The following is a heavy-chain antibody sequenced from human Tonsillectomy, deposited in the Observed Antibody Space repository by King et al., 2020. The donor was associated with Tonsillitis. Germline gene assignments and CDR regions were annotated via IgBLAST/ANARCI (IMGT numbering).Heavy chain of an antibody. CDR1: GGSIISYY. Sequence: VQLQESGPGLVKPSETLSLTCTVSGGSIISYYWSWIRQPAGKGLEWIGRIYSSGTTDYNPSLKSRVTMSVDTSKNQFSLRLNSVTAADTAVYYCAGDIPAGGTKFDPWGQGTLVTVSS. V-gene: IGHV4-4*07. CDR3: AGDIPAGGTKFDP. D-gene: IGHD6-13*01. J-gene: IGHJ5*02. CDR2: IYSSGTT.